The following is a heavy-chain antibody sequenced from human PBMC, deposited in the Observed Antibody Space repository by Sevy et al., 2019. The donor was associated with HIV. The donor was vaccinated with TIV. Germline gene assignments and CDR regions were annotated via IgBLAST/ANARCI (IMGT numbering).Heavy chain of an antibody. Sequence: GGSLRLSCAASGFTFSSYAMSWVRQAPGKGLEWVSAISGSGGSTYYADSVKGRFTISRDTSKNTLYLQMNSLRAEDTAVYYCAKDAHDSSGYYYELYYYYYMDVWGKGTTVTVSS. V-gene: IGHV3-23*01. D-gene: IGHD3-22*01. CDR1: GFTFSSYA. CDR3: AKDAHDSSGYYYELYYYYYMDV. J-gene: IGHJ6*03. CDR2: ISGSGGST.